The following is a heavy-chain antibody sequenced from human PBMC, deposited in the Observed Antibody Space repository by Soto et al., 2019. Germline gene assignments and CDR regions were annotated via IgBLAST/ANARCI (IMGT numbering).Heavy chain of an antibody. CDR1: GDSVSSNSW. CDR2: IHHSGST. V-gene: IGHV4-4*02. J-gene: IGHJ6*02. Sequence: QVQLQESGPRLVKPSGTLSLTCTVSGDSVSSNSWWSWVRQPPGKGLEWIGEIHHSGSTNYNSSLTSRVSISTDKSKNQFSLNLYSVTAADADVFYCARAPRGYGMDVWGQGTTVSVSS. CDR3: ARAPRGYGMDV.